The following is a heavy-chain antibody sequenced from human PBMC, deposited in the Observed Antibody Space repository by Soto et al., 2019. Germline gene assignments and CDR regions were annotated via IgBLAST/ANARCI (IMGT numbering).Heavy chain of an antibody. D-gene: IGHD3-22*01. Sequence: QVQLQESGPGLVKPSQTLSLTCAVSGASITSGALYWTWIRQHPVKGLEWMGYIHYSGSAYYNPSLQSLLSISLDMSRNQCTQRLTSVTAADTAIYYCATNYDRSGSYSGDWFDHWGQRILVNVSA. J-gene: IGHJ5*02. V-gene: IGHV4-31*01. CDR2: IHYSGSA. CDR3: ATNYDRSGSYSGDWFDH. CDR1: GASITSGALY.